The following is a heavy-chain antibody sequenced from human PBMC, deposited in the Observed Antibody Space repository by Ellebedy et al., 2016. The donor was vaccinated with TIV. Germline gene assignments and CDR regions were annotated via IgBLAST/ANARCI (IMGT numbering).Heavy chain of an antibody. Sequence: GGSLRLSCAASEFTFSTYSMNWVRQAPGKGLEWVSSISSTSTYTFYADSVKGRFTINRDNAKDSLYLQMNSLTAEDTAVYYCARGTHYYWFGMDVWGQGTTVTVSS. V-gene: IGHV3-21*01. CDR2: ISSTSTYT. CDR1: EFTFSTYS. J-gene: IGHJ6*02. CDR3: ARGTHYYWFGMDV.